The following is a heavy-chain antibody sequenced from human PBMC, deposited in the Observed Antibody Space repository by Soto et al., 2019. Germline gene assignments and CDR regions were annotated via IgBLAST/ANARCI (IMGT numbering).Heavy chain of an antibody. V-gene: IGHV3-49*03. CDR2: FRCKAYGGTT. J-gene: IGHJ6*02. CDR3: TRDSCTTVINGRYYYGMDV. Sequence: LRLSCTASGFTFGDYAMSWFREAPGKGLEWVGFFRCKAYGGTTEYGASVKGRFTISRDDSKSIAYLQMNSLKTEDTAVYYCTRDSCTTVINGRYYYGMDVWGQGTTVTVSS. CDR1: GFTFGDYA. D-gene: IGHD4-17*01.